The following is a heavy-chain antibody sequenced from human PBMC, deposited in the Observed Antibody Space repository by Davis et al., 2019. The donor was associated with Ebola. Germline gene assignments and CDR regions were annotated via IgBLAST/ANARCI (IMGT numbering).Heavy chain of an antibody. J-gene: IGHJ4*02. CDR2: ISTGTTI. CDR1: GFSFSGFG. CDR3: ARRYCSGGGCYSDF. Sequence: PGGSLRLSCAASGFSFSGFGMNWVRQVPGKGLEWVSYISTGTTIYYADSVKGRFTTSRDNAQSSLYLQMNSLRDEDTAAYYCARRYCSGGGCYSDFWGQGTLVTVSS. V-gene: IGHV3-48*02. D-gene: IGHD2-15*01.